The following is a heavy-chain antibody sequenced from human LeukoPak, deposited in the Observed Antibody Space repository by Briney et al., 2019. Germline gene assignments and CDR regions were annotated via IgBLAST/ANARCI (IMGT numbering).Heavy chain of an antibody. V-gene: IGHV3-64*02. Sequence: GGSLRLSCVASGFTFSNYAIHWVRQAPGKGLECVSAINSDGSSTNYADSVKGRFIISRDNSKNTLYLQMGSLRAEDMAIYYCARESRPFNFGYYFDLWGQGSLVTVS. J-gene: IGHJ4*02. D-gene: IGHD3-10*01. CDR1: GFTFSNYA. CDR3: ARESRPFNFGYYFDL. CDR2: INSDGSST.